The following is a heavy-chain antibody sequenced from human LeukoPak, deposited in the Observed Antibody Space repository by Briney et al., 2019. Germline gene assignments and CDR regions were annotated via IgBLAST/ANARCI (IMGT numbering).Heavy chain of an antibody. Sequence: PSETLSLTCTVSGGSISSSSYYWGWIRQPPGKGLEWIGSIYYSGSTYYNPSLKSRVTISVDTSKNQFSLKLSSVTAADAAVYYCARAYYDILTGYRISFDYWGQGTLVTVSS. CDR1: GGSISSSSYY. V-gene: IGHV4-39*07. CDR3: ARAYYDILTGYRISFDY. CDR2: IYYSGST. J-gene: IGHJ4*02. D-gene: IGHD3-9*01.